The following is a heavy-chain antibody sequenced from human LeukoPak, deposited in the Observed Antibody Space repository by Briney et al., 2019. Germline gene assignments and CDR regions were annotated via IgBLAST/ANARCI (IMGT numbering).Heavy chain of an antibody. V-gene: IGHV4-34*01. D-gene: IGHD3-3*01. CDR2: INHSGST. CDR1: GFSFSSYA. CDR3: ARVPGAAYYDFWSGYDTAQYYFDY. J-gene: IGHJ4*02. Sequence: PGGSLRLSCAASGFSFSSYAMTWVRQPPGKGLEWIGEINHSGSTNYNPSLKSRVTISVDTSKNQFSLKLSSVTAADTAVYYCARVPGAAYYDFWSGYDTAQYYFDYWGQGTLVTVSS.